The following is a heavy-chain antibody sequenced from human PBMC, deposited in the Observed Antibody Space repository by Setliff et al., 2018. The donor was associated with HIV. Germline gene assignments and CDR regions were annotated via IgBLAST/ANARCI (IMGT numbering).Heavy chain of an antibody. J-gene: IGHJ3*02. CDR2: IDPNGGAT. CDR1: GYTFTSYF. V-gene: IGHV1-46*03. Sequence: ASVKVSCKAFGYTFTSYFLHWVRQAPGQGLEWLGIIDPNGGATNNAQNFQGRLTMTEDTSTDTAYMELSSLRSEDTAVYYCAAIVGDITAWDTWGQGTMVTVSS. D-gene: IGHD2-21*01. CDR3: AAIVGDITAWDT.